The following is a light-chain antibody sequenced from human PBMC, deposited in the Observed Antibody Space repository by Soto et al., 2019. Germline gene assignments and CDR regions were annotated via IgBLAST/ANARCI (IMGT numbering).Light chain of an antibody. J-gene: IGKJ1*01. Sequence: AIQLTQSPSSLSASLGDRVTITCRASQGISSYAAWYQQTAEKAPMLLIYEASGLKSGVPSRFSGSASATHFVLTISNFQPEDSATYFRQHGNTNPQTFGQGTKVDI. CDR2: EAS. CDR3: QHGNTNPQT. V-gene: IGKV1-13*02. CDR1: QGISSY.